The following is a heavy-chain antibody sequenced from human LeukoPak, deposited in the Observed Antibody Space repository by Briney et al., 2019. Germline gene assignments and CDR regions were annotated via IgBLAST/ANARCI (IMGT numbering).Heavy chain of an antibody. D-gene: IGHD3-22*01. V-gene: IGHV3-23*01. CDR1: GFTFSSYA. CDR2: ISGSGGST. J-gene: IGHJ4*02. Sequence: GVSLRLSCAASGFTFSSYAMSWVRQAPGKGLEWVSAISGSGGSTYYADSVKGRFTISRDNSKNTLYLQMNSLRAEDTAVYYCAKWTNPNYYDSSGYSPPGAYWGQGTLVTVSS. CDR3: AKWTNPNYYDSSGYSPPGAY.